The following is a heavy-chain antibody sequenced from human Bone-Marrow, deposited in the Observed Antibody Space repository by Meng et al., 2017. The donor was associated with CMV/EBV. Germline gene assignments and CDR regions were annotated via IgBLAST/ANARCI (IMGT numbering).Heavy chain of an antibody. CDR2: INHTGST. V-gene: IGHV4-39*07. J-gene: IGHJ6*02. Sequence: SETLSLTCTASGGSISSSSYYWGWIRQPPGKGLEWIGEINHTGSTNYNPSLKSRVTISVDTSKNQFSLKLSSVTAADTAVYYCARLLYYYVMDVWGQGTTVTVSS. CDR3: ARLLYYYVMDV. CDR1: GGSISSSSYY.